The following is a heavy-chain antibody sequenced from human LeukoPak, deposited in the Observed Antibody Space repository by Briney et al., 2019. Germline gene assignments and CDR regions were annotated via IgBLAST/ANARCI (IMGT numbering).Heavy chain of an antibody. CDR1: GFTFDDYA. J-gene: IGHJ4*02. V-gene: IGHV3-53*01. CDR2: IYSGGST. Sequence: GGSLRLSCAASGFTFDDYAMHWVRQAPGKGLEWVSVIYSGGSTYYADSVKGRFTISRDNSKNTLYLQMNSLRAEDTAVYYCSSGYDGDYWGQGTLVTVSS. CDR3: SSGYDGDY. D-gene: IGHD5-12*01.